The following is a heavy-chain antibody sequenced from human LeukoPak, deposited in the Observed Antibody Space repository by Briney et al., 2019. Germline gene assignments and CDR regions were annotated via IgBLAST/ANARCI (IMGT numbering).Heavy chain of an antibody. D-gene: IGHD1-26*01. CDR2: IRSKGNNYAT. CDR1: GFTFSGSA. V-gene: IGHV3-73*01. CDR3: SRPGSYSTDDAFDI. Sequence: GGSLKLSCAASGFTFSGSAVRWVRQASGKGLEWVGHIRSKGNNYATAYTASVKGRFTISRDDSKSTAHLQMNSLKTEDTAVYYCSRPGSYSTDDAFDIWGQGTMVTVSS. J-gene: IGHJ3*02.